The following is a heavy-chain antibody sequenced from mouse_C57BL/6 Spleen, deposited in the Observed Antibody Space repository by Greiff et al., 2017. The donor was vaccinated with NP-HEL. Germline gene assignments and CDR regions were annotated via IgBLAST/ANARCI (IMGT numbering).Heavy chain of an antibody. V-gene: IGHV1-80*01. CDR3: ARGTGSNFYFDY. CDR1: GYAFSSYW. D-gene: IGHD2-5*01. Sequence: VQLQQSGAELVKPGASVKISCKASGYAFSSYWMNWVKQRPGKGLEWIGQIYPGDGDTNYNGKFKGKATLTADKSSSTAYMQLSSLTSEDSAVYFCARGTGSNFYFDYWGQGTTLTVSS. CDR2: IYPGDGDT. J-gene: IGHJ2*01.